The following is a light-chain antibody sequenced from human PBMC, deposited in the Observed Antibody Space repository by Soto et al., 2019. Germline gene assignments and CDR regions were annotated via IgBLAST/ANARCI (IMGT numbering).Light chain of an antibody. CDR2: GAS. CDR1: QSVNSN. V-gene: IGKV3-15*01. J-gene: IGKJ4*01. Sequence: EIVMTQSPVTLSVSPGERATLSCRASQSVNSNLAWYQQKPGQAPSLLIYGASTRANGIPARFSGSGSGTEFTLTIGGLQSEDFAVYYCQQYNKWLSRTFGGGTTVEIK. CDR3: QQYNKWLSRT.